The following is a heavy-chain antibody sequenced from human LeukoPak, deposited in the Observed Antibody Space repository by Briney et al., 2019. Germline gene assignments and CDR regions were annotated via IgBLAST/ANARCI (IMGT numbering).Heavy chain of an antibody. V-gene: IGHV3-23*01. J-gene: IGHJ4*02. CDR3: AKDFGRNLGGPGY. CDR1: GFTFSAFA. CDR2: ITDDGYNT. Sequence: PGGSLRLSCAASGFTFSAFAMTWVRQAPGKGLEWVSTITDDGYNTYSADSVKGRITFSRDNSKNTLSLQLRSLRAEDTAVYYCAKDFGRNLGGPGYWGRGTLVTISS. D-gene: IGHD3-10*01.